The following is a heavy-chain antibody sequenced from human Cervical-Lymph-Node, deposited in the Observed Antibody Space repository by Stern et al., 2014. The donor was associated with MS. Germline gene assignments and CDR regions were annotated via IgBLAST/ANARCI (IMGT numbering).Heavy chain of an antibody. CDR1: GYSFTNYG. Sequence: VQLVESGAEMKRPGASVKVSCKASGYSFTNYGLSWVRQTPEHGLECMGWVSANHGNTNVEQKFEERVTLTTDSSTSTAYMELRSLRSDDTAFYYCARDPGGYFYGMDVWGQGTTVIVSS. V-gene: IGHV1-18*01. CDR3: ARDPGGYFYGMDV. CDR2: VSANHGNT. J-gene: IGHJ6*02. D-gene: IGHD3-10*01.